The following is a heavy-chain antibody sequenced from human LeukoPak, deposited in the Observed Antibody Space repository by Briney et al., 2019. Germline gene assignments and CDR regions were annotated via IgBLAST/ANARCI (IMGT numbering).Heavy chain of an antibody. CDR3: AKVRYDILTGYSDY. CDR2: ISGSGGST. V-gene: IGHV3-23*01. J-gene: IGHJ4*02. Sequence: GGSLRLSCAASGFTFSSYAMSWVRQAPGKGLEWVSAISGSGGSTYYADSVKGRFTISRDNSKNTLYLQMNSPRAEDTAVYYCAKVRYDILTGYSDYWGQGTLVTVSS. D-gene: IGHD3-9*01. CDR1: GFTFSSYA.